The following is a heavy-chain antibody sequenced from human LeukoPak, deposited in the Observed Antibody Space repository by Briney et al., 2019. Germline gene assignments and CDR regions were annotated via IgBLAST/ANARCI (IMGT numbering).Heavy chain of an antibody. V-gene: IGHV3-21*01. CDR3: ARGAEGVAATDSNFDY. J-gene: IGHJ4*01. D-gene: IGHD6-13*01. Sequence: GGSLRLSCAASGFTFSRNSMNWVRQAPGKGLEWVSSISTSSSYIYYADSVKSRFTISRDNARNSPYLQMNSLRAEDTAVFYCARGAEGVAATDSNFDYWGQGTLVTVSS. CDR2: ISTSSSYI. CDR1: GFTFSRNS.